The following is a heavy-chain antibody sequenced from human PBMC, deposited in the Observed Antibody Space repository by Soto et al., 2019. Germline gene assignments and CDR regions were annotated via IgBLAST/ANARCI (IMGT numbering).Heavy chain of an antibody. V-gene: IGHV4-59*01. CDR2: ISSSGS. J-gene: IGHJ4*02. CDR1: GASISTYY. Sequence: PSETLSLTCTVSGASISTYYWSWIRQPPGKGLEWIGYISSSGSNYSPSLKSRVTISLDTSKNEFSLNLTSVTAADTAVYYCARNNHFDSWGQGTLVTVSS. CDR3: ARNNHFDS.